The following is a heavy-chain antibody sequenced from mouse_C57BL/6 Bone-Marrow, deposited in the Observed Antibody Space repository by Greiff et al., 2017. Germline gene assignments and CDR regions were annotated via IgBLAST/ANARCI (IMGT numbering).Heavy chain of an antibody. CDR1: GYAFTNYL. CDR2: INPGSGGT. J-gene: IGHJ4*01. V-gene: IGHV1-54*01. Sequence: QVQLQQSGAELVRPGTSVKVSCKASGYAFTNYLLEWVKQRPGQGLEWIGVINPGSGGTNYNEKFKGKATLTADKSSSTAYMQLSSLTSEDSAVYFCARSGWLLPYAMDYWGQGTSVTVSS. CDR3: ARSGWLLPYAMDY. D-gene: IGHD2-3*01.